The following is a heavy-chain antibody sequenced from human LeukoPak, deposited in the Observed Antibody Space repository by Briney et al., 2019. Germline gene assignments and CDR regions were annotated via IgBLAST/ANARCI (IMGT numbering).Heavy chain of an antibody. J-gene: IGHJ4*02. CDR2: IRSKAYGGTT. CDR1: GFTFGDYA. Sequence: GGSLRLSCTASGFTFGDYAMSWFRQAPGKGLEWVGFIRSKAYGGTTEYAASVKGRFTISRDDSKSIAYLQMNSLKTEDTAVYYCTRDISNQFCSSTSCYVTPFDFGGQGTLVTVSS. D-gene: IGHD2-2*01. CDR3: TRDISNQFCSSTSCYVTPFDF. V-gene: IGHV3-49*03.